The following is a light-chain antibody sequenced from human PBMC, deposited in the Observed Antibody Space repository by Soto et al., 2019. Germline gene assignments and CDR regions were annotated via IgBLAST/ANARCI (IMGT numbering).Light chain of an antibody. CDR1: SSDVGSYNR. V-gene: IGLV2-18*02. CDR3: SSYTSSSTYV. Sequence: QSVLPQPPSLSGSPGQSVTISCTGTSSDVGSYNRVSWYQQPPGTAPKVMIYDVSNRPSGVPDRFSGSKSGNTASLTISGLQAEDESDYYCSSYTSSSTYVFGTGTKVTVL. J-gene: IGLJ1*01. CDR2: DVS.